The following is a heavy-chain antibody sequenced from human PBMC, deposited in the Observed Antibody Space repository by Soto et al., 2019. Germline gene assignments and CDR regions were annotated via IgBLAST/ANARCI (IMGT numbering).Heavy chain of an antibody. CDR2: ISASADAT. CDR3: GKRAVSPVCKDYLGYFAL. D-gene: IGHD3-10*01. Sequence: EVQLLESGGGLVQPGGSLRVSCAASGFTFSSYFMTWVRQAPGKGLEWVSAISASADATSYADSVKGRFTISRDNSKNTPYLQMNSLRAEDTAVSYCGKRAVSPVCKDYLGYFALWGRGTLVTVSS. J-gene: IGHJ2*01. CDR1: GFTFSSYF. V-gene: IGHV3-23*01.